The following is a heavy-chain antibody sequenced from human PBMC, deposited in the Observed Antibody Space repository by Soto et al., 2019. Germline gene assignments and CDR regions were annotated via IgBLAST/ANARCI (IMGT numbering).Heavy chain of an antibody. Sequence: GGSLRLSCAASGFTFSSYSMNWVRQAPGKGLEWVSYISSSSSTIYYADSVKGRFTISRDNAKNSLYLQMNSLRDEDTAVYYCARVAIGSGSYFGDFDYWGQGTLVTVSS. CDR2: ISSSSSTI. V-gene: IGHV3-48*02. J-gene: IGHJ4*02. CDR1: GFTFSSYS. CDR3: ARVAIGSGSYFGDFDY. D-gene: IGHD1-26*01.